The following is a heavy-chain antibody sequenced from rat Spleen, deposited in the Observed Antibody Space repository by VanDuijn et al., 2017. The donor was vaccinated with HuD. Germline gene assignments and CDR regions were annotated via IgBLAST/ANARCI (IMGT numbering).Heavy chain of an antibody. J-gene: IGHJ2*01. Sequence: EVQLVESDGGLVQPGRSLKLSCVVSGFILSDYYMAWVRQAPTKGLEWVASISTGGGNTYYRDSVKGRFTISRDNAKSTLYLQMDSLRSEDTATYYCARYTTDYYFDYWCQGVMVTVSS. CDR1: GFILSDYY. V-gene: IGHV5-25*01. CDR2: ISTGGGNT. D-gene: IGHD1-6*01. CDR3: ARYTTDYYFDY.